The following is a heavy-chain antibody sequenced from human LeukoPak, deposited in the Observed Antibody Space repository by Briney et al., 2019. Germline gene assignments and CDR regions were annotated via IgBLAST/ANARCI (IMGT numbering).Heavy chain of an antibody. J-gene: IGHJ4*02. CDR3: ARTDSSGYLNCFDY. D-gene: IGHD3-22*01. CDR2: IYYSGST. V-gene: IGHV4-31*03. CDR1: GGSISSGGYY. Sequence: PSQTLSLTCTVSGGSISSGGYYWSWIRQHPGKGLEWIGYIYYSGSTYYNPSLKSRVTISVDTSKNQFSLKLSSVTAADTAVYYCARTDSSGYLNCFDYWGQGTLVTVSS.